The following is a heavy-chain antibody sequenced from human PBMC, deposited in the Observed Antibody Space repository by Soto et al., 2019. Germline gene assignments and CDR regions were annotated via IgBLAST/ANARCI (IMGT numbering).Heavy chain of an antibody. Sequence: SETLSLTCTVSGGSISSYYWSWIRQPPGKGLEWIGYIYYSGSTNYNPSLKSRVTISVDTSKNQFSLKLSSVTAADTAVYYCASLDYVAAFDIWGQGTMVTVSS. J-gene: IGHJ3*02. CDR1: GGSISSYY. D-gene: IGHD4-17*01. CDR2: IYYSGST. V-gene: IGHV4-59*12. CDR3: ASLDYVAAFDI.